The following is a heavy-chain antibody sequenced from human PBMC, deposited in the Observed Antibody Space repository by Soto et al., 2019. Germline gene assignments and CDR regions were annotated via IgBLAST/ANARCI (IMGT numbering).Heavy chain of an antibody. D-gene: IGHD3-22*01. J-gene: IGHJ6*02. CDR2: IHHSGST. V-gene: IGHV4-4*02. CDR3: ARTSYYDSSGYYNMDV. Sequence: SETLSLTCAVSAGSISSSNWWTWVRQSPGKGLEWIGEIHHSGSTNYNPSLKSRVTMSIDKSKNQFSLKLTSVTAADTADYYCARTSYYDSSGYYNMDVWGQGTTVTVSS. CDR1: AGSISSSNW.